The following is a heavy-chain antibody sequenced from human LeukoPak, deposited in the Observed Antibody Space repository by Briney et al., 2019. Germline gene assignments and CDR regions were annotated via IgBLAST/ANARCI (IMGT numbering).Heavy chain of an antibody. J-gene: IGHJ4*02. Sequence: SETLSLTCTVSGGSISSGSYYWSWIRQPAGKGLEWIGRIYTSGSTNYNPSLKSRVTISVDTSKNQFSLKLSSVTAADTAVYYCARDLYSSSFPGYWSQGTLVTVSS. V-gene: IGHV4-61*02. CDR3: ARDLYSSSFPGY. D-gene: IGHD6-6*01. CDR2: IYTSGST. CDR1: GGSISSGSYY.